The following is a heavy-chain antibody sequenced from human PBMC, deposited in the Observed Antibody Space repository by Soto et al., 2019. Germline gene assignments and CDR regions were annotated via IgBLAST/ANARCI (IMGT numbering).Heavy chain of an antibody. V-gene: IGHV3-23*01. CDR3: VKDDVSGIPFSDY. D-gene: IGHD1-1*01. J-gene: IGHJ4*02. Sequence: EVQLLESGGGLVQPGGSLRLSCAASGFTFSNHDMTWVRQAPGKGLXXFSTIGDSGARTYYVDSVRGRFTISRDNSRNTLYLQMNDLRAEDTAVYYCVKDDVSGIPFSDYWGRGTLVTVSS. CDR2: IGDSGART. CDR1: GFTFSNHD.